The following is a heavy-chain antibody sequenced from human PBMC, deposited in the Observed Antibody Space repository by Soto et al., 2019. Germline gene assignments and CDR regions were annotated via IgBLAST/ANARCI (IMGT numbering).Heavy chain of an antibody. J-gene: IGHJ5*02. D-gene: IGHD3-10*01. CDR1: AVSLSRSS. V-gene: IGHV4-59*01. CDR2: IHYSGST. CDR3: ARDPGSGSYYGGFDP. Sequence: TAEPLSLTCPASAVSLSRSSSNWIRQPPGKGLEWIGYIHYSGSTNYNPSLKSRVTISVDTSKNQFSLKLSSVTAADTAVYYCARDPGSGSYYGGFDPGGQGTLVTVS.